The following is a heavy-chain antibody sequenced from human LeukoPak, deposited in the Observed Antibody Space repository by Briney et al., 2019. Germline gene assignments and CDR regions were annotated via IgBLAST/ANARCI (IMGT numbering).Heavy chain of an antibody. J-gene: IGHJ6*03. D-gene: IGHD2-15*01. V-gene: IGHV4-59*01. CDR3: ARSNEGYCSGGSCYSGYYYYMDV. CDR2: IYYTGST. Sequence: KPSETLSLTCTVSGGSISSYYWRWIRQPPGKGLEWIGYIYYTGSTNYNPSLKSRVTISIDTSQNQFSLKLSSVTAADTAVYYCARSNEGYCSGGSCYSGYYYYMDVWGKGTTVTVSS. CDR1: GGSISSYY.